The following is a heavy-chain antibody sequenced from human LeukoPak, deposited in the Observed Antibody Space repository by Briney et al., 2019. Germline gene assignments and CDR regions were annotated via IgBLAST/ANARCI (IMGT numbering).Heavy chain of an antibody. CDR3: ARDTPGYGGDDFDY. J-gene: IGHJ4*02. CDR2: IQAGGDEK. D-gene: IGHD4-23*01. V-gene: IGHV3-30*02. Sequence: GSLRLSCAAPGFTFSTYGMHWVRQAPGKGLEWMTFIQAGGDEKYYAESVKGRFTVSRDNSKNTLYLQMNSLRAEDTAVHYCARDTPGYGGDDFDYWGQGALVTVSS. CDR1: GFTFSTYG.